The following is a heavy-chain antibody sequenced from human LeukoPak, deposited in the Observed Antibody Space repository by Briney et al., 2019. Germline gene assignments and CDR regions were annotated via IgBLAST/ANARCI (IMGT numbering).Heavy chain of an antibody. CDR1: GFTFDDYA. Sequence: PGGSLRLSCAASGFTFDDYAMPWGRQAPGKGLEWVSGISWNSGSIGYADSVKGRFTISRDNAKNSLYLQMNSLRAEDTALYYCAKALGQLVSGFDPWGQGTLVTVSS. J-gene: IGHJ5*02. D-gene: IGHD6-6*01. V-gene: IGHV3-9*01. CDR3: AKALGQLVSGFDP. CDR2: ISWNSGSI.